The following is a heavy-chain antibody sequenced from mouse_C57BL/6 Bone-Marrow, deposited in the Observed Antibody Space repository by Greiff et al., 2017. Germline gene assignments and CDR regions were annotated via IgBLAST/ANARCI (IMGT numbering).Heavy chain of an antibody. Sequence: QVQLQQPGAELVMPGASVKLSCKASGYTFTSYWMHWVKQRPGQGLEWIGEIDPSDSYTNYNQKFKGKSTLTVDKSSSTAYMQLSSLTSEDSAVYYWARAAPYYYGSSYGYWYFDVWGTGTTVTVSS. J-gene: IGHJ1*03. CDR3: ARAAPYYYGSSYGYWYFDV. CDR2: IDPSDSYT. D-gene: IGHD1-1*01. CDR1: GYTFTSYW. V-gene: IGHV1-69*01.